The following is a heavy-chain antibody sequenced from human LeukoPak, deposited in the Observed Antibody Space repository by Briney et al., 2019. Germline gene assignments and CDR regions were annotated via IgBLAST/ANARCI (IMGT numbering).Heavy chain of an antibody. Sequence: SQTLSLTCTVSGGSISSYYWSWIRQPPGKGLEWIGYIYYSGSTNYNPSLKSRVTISVDTSKNQFSLKLSSVTAADTAVYYCARGLRYFDFYFDYWGQGTLVTVSS. CDR3: ARGLRYFDFYFDY. CDR1: GGSISSYY. CDR2: IYYSGST. V-gene: IGHV4-59*01. D-gene: IGHD3-9*01. J-gene: IGHJ4*02.